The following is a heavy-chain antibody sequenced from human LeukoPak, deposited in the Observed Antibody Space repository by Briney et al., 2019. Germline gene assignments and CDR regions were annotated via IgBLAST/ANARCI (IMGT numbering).Heavy chain of an antibody. D-gene: IGHD4-17*01. V-gene: IGHV5-51*01. J-gene: IGHJ4*02. Sequence: GESLKISCKGSGFSFTSNWIGWLRQMPGRGLEWMGIIHPGDSDTRYSPSFQRQVTISADKSINTAYLQWSSLKASDSAMYYCATWDYGIYCFDFWGQGTLVTVSS. CDR1: GFSFTSNW. CDR2: IHPGDSDT. CDR3: ATWDYGIYCFDF.